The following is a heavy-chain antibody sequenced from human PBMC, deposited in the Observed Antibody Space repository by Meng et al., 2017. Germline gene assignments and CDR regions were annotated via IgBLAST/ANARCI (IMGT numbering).Heavy chain of an antibody. CDR1: GYTFTGYY. CDR3: ACVGSGWYADVFDI. Sequence: ASVKVSCKASGYTFTGYYMHWVRQAPGQGLEWMGWINPNSGGTNYAQKFQGRVTMTRDTSISTAYMELSRMRSDGTAVYYCACVGSGWYADVFDIWGQGTMVTVSS. CDR2: INPNSGGT. D-gene: IGHD6-19*01. V-gene: IGHV1-2*02. J-gene: IGHJ3*02.